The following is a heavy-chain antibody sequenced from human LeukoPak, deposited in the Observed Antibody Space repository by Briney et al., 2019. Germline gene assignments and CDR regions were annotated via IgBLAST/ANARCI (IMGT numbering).Heavy chain of an antibody. CDR2: IYYSGST. CDR3: ASGSSGNRNDVMVDY. D-gene: IGHD1-1*01. CDR1: GGSISSSSYY. Sequence: SETLSLTCTVSGGSISSSSYYWGWIRQPPGKGLEWIGSIYYSGSTYYNPSLKSRVTISVDTSKNQFSLKLSSVTAADTAVYYCASGSSGNRNDVMVDYWGQGTLVTVSS. J-gene: IGHJ4*02. V-gene: IGHV4-39*07.